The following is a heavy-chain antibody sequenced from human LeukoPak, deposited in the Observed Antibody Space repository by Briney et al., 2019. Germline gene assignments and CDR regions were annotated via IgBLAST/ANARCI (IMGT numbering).Heavy chain of an antibody. V-gene: IGHV3-30-3*01. Sequence: GGSLRLSCAASGFTFSSYAIHWVRQAPGKGLEWVAVISYDGDNKYYADSVKGRFTISRDNSKNTLYLQMNSLRAEDTAAYYCARDHTYYYDSSGYTDAFDIWGQGTMVTVSS. CDR1: GFTFSSYA. J-gene: IGHJ3*02. D-gene: IGHD3-22*01. CDR3: ARDHTYYYDSSGYTDAFDI. CDR2: ISYDGDNK.